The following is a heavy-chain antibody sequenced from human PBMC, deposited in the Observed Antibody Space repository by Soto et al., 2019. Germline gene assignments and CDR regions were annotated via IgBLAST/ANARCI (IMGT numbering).Heavy chain of an antibody. CDR3: VKGTGSYYYYGMDV. J-gene: IGHJ6*02. V-gene: IGHV3-23*01. CDR1: GFSFSTYA. CDR2: ISGRGGST. D-gene: IGHD3-9*01. Sequence: GESLKISCAASGFSFSTYAMNWVRQAPGKGLEWVSGISGRGGSTNYADSVKGRFTISRDNSKNTLYLQMNSLRAEDTAAYYCVKGTGSYYYYGMDVWGQGTTVTVSS.